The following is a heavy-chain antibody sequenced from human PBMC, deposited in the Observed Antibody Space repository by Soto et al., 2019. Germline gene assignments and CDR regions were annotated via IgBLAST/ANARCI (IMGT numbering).Heavy chain of an antibody. V-gene: IGHV3-74*01. Sequence: GESLKISCAASGFTFSSYWMHWVRQAPGKGLVWVSRINSDGSSTSYADSVKGRLTISRDNAKNTLYLQMNSLRAEDTAVYYCARAGITFGGVIVNNWFDPWGQGTLVTVSS. CDR2: INSDGSST. J-gene: IGHJ5*02. CDR3: ARAGITFGGVIVNNWFDP. D-gene: IGHD3-16*02. CDR1: GFTFSSYW.